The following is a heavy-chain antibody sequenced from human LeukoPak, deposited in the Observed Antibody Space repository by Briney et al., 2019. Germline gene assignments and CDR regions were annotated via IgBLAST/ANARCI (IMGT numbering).Heavy chain of an antibody. J-gene: IGHJ4*02. Sequence: PGGSLRLSCAASGFTFSSYAMHWVRQAPGKGLEWVAVISYDGSNKYYADSVKGRFTISRDNSKNTLYLQMNSLRAEDTAVYYCASHGGIYLPFDYWGQGTLVTVSS. V-gene: IGHV3-30*14. CDR2: ISYDGSNK. D-gene: IGHD1-26*01. CDR1: GFTFSSYA. CDR3: ASHGGIYLPFDY.